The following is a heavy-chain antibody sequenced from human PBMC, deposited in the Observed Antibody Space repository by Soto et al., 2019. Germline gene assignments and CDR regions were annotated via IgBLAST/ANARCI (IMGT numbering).Heavy chain of an antibody. CDR2: ISTYSGET. V-gene: IGHV1-18*04. CDR1: GYTFTRYG. CDR3: ARGSGTVDY. D-gene: IGHD1-7*01. J-gene: IGHJ4*02. Sequence: VASVKVSCKASGYTFTRYGISWVRQAPGQGLEWMGWISTYSGETNYAQKFQGRVTVTTDTSTSTAYMDLRSLRSDDTAVYYCARGSGTVDYWGQGTLVTVSS.